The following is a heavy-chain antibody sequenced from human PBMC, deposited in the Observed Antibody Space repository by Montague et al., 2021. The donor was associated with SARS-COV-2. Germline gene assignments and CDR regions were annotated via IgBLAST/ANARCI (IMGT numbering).Heavy chain of an antibody. V-gene: IGHV4-39*01. CDR1: GGSISSSSYY. CDR3: ARLRDYERSGFHAYFYYYMDV. CDR2: IYYSGST. D-gene: IGHD3-22*01. Sequence: SETLSLTCTVSGGSISSSSYYWGWIRQPPGKGLEWIGSIYYSGSTYYNPSLKSRVTISVDTSRNEFSLKLSSVTAADTAVYYCARLRDYERSGFHAYFYYYMDVWGKGTTVTVSS. J-gene: IGHJ6*03.